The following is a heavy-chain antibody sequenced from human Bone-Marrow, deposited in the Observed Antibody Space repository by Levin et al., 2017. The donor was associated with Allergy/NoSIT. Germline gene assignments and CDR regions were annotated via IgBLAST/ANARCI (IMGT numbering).Heavy chain of an antibody. J-gene: IGHJ6*03. CDR2: ISGSSSTK. Sequence: AGGSLRLSCTASGFTFSIYNMNWVRQAPGKGLEWISYISGSSSTKYYTDSVQGRFTISRDNAKNSLYLQMNSLRDEDTAVYYCARDMPYYSFYMDVWGKGTTVTVS. V-gene: IGHV3-48*02. CDR3: ARDMPYYSFYMDV. CDR1: GFTFSIYN. D-gene: IGHD2-2*01.